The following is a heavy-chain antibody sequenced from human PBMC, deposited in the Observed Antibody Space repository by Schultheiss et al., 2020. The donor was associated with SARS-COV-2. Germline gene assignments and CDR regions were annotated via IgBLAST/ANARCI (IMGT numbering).Heavy chain of an antibody. V-gene: IGHV1-2*06. CDR3: ATDSPYSSSWYYY. D-gene: IGHD6-13*01. CDR2: INPNTRGT. J-gene: IGHJ4*02. Sequence: ASVKVSCMASGYTFTGYYIHWVRQAPGQGLEWMGRINPNTRGTNYAQEFQGRVTMTRDTSISTAYMELSRLRSDDTAVYYCATDSPYSSSWYYYWGQGTLVTVSS. CDR1: GYTFTGYY.